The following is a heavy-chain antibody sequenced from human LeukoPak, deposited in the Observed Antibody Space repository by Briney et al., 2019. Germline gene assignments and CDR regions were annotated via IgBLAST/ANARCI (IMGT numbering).Heavy chain of an antibody. CDR1: GFTFSSYV. Sequence: GGSLRLSCAVSGFTFSSYVMTWVRQVPGKGLEWVSSISGSGGRTYYADSVKGRFTISRDNSKNTLYLQMNSLRAEDTAVYYCAKHPYYSSSYYYYYYMDVWGKGTTVTVSS. CDR3: AKHPYYSSSYYYYYYMDV. V-gene: IGHV3-23*01. J-gene: IGHJ6*03. CDR2: ISGSGGRT. D-gene: IGHD6-13*01.